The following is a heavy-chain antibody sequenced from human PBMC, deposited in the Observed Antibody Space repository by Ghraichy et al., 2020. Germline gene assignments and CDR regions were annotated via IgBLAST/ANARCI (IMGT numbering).Heavy chain of an antibody. Sequence: SETLSLTCAVSGGSISSGGYSWSWIRQPPGKGLEWIGYIYHSGSTYYNPSLKSRVTISVDRSKNQFSLKLSSVTAADTAVYYCARGYGLGESWFDPWGQGTLVTVSS. CDR1: GGSISSGGYS. D-gene: IGHD5-18*01. J-gene: IGHJ5*02. CDR2: IYHSGST. CDR3: ARGYGLGESWFDP. V-gene: IGHV4-30-2*01.